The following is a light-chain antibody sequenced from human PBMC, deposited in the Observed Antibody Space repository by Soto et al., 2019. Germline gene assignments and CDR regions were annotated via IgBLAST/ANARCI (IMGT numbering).Light chain of an antibody. CDR2: RAS. V-gene: IGKV1-5*03. J-gene: IGKJ1*01. CDR3: QQYNTYSRT. CDR1: QSISTS. Sequence: DIQMTQSPSTLSASVGDRVTVTCRASQSISTSLAWYQQKPGKAPKLLIYRASNLESGVPSRFSGSGSGTEFTRTISSLQPDAFATYYCQQYNTYSRTFGQGTQVAIK.